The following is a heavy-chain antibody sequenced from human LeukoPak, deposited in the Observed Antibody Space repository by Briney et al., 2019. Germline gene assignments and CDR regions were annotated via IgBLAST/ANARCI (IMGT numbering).Heavy chain of an antibody. CDR1: GFTFSSYA. CDR3: ASQMERTYYYYYMDV. V-gene: IGHV3-30-3*01. CDR2: ISYDGSNK. J-gene: IGHJ6*03. Sequence: GGSLRLSCAASGFTFSSYAMHWVRQAPGKGLEWVAVISYDGSNKYYADSVKGRFTISRDNSKNTLYLQMNSLRAEDTAVYYCASQMERTYYYYYMDVWGKGTTVTVSS. D-gene: IGHD1-1*01.